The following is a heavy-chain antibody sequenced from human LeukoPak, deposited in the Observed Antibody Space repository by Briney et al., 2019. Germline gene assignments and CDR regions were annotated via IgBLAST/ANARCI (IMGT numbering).Heavy chain of an antibody. D-gene: IGHD2-21*02. J-gene: IGHJ4*02. CDR3: ARGGVVVTDTLNDY. CDR1: GFTFSSYS. Sequence: GGSLRLSCAASGFTFSSYSMNWVRQAPGKGLEWVSSISSSSSYIYYADSVKCRFTISRDNAKNSLYLQMNSLRAEDTAVYYCARGGVVVTDTLNDYWGQGTLVTVSS. V-gene: IGHV3-21*01. CDR2: ISSSSSYI.